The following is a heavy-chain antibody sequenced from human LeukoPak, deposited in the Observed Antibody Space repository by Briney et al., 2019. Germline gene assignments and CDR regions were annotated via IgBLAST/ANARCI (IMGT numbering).Heavy chain of an antibody. CDR3: ARGRGHGRLNPNLDY. CDR1: GFTFSSYG. V-gene: IGHV3-33*01. CDR2: IWYDGSNP. D-gene: IGHD3-16*01. J-gene: IGHJ4*02. Sequence: GGSLTLSCAASGFTFSSYGMHWVRQAPGKGLEWVAVIWYDGSNPYYADSVKGRFTISRDNSKSTLYLEVSSLRAEDTAVYYCARGRGHGRLNPNLDYWGEGTLVTVSS.